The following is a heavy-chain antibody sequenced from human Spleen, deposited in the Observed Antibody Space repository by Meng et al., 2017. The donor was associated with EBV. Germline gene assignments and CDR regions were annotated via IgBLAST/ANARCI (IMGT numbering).Heavy chain of an antibody. J-gene: IGHJ5*02. D-gene: IGHD6-19*01. CDR2: INHSGSI. V-gene: IGHV4-34*01. CDR1: NLPFCVYY. Sequence: HPHYWGTVRLKPSSTLSLLFAVYNLPFCVYYWSCIRQPPGKGLELIGEINHSGSIHYNPSLKSRVTISVDTAKNRFSLELSSVTAADTAVYYCARVRGTSGRSPGWFDPWGQGTLVTVSS. CDR3: ARVRGTSGRSPGWFDP.